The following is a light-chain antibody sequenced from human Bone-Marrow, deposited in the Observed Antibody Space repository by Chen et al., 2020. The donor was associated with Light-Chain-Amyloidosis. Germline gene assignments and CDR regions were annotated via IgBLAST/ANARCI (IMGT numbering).Light chain of an antibody. Sequence: SYELTQPPSASVSPGQTARITCSGDDLPTKYAYWYQQQRGQAPVRVIHRDTERPSGISERFSGSSSGTTATLTISGVQAEDEADDHCQSADSSGTYEVIFGGGTKLTVL. CDR1: DLPTKY. V-gene: IGLV3-25*03. CDR2: RDT. J-gene: IGLJ2*01. CDR3: QSADSSGTYEVI.